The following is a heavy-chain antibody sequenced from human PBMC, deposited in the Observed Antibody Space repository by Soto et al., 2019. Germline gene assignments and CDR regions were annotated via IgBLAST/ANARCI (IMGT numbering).Heavy chain of an antibody. CDR3: TRDSGVGFYGPGIHGMDI. V-gene: IGHV1-18*01. D-gene: IGHD3-10*01. Sequence: QAQVLQSVAEVKKPGASVKVSCEATGYSFTGYCISRVRQAPGQGLEWMGWISVHNGDTLYAQNLQDRVTMTTDTSTNTAYLELRSLRSDDTAVYICTRDSGVGFYGPGIHGMDIWGQGTTVTVSS. CDR1: GYSFTGYC. J-gene: IGHJ6*02. CDR2: ISVHNGDT.